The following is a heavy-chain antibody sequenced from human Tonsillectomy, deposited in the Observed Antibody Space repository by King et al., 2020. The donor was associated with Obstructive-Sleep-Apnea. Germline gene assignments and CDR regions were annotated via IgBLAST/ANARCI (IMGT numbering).Heavy chain of an antibody. Sequence: VQLQQWGAGLLRPSETLSLTCGVYGGSFSDYYWSWIRQPPGKGLEWIGEINHSGSTNYNPSLKSRVTISVDMSKNQFSLTLTSVTAADTAVDYCARGSGAADVNWFDPWGQGALVTVSS. CDR2: INHSGST. J-gene: IGHJ5*02. D-gene: IGHD6-13*01. CDR1: GGSFSDYY. V-gene: IGHV4-34*01. CDR3: ARGSGAADVNWFDP.